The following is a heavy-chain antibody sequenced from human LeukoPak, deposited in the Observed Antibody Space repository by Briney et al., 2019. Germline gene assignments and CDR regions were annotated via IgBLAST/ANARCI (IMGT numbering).Heavy chain of an antibody. CDR3: ARRGLNYYDSSGYSWDFDY. D-gene: IGHD3-22*01. Sequence: GESLKISCKGSGYSFTSYWIGWVRQMPGKGLEWMGIIYPGDSDTRYSPSFQGQVTISADKSISTAYLQWSSLKASDTAMYYCARRGLNYYDSSGYSWDFDYWGQGTLVTVAS. J-gene: IGHJ4*02. CDR1: GYSFTSYW. V-gene: IGHV5-51*01. CDR2: IYPGDSDT.